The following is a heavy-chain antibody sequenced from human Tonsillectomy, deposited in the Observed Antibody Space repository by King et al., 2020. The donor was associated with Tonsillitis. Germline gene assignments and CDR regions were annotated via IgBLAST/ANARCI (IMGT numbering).Heavy chain of an antibody. J-gene: IGHJ4*02. D-gene: IGHD2-15*01. CDR3: ASDQVSTPLGLPLGYFDT. CDR1: GFAFKSYP. Sequence: VQLVESGGDLVRPGGSLRLSCAASGFAFKSYPMTLVRQAPGRGLQWISAIIVSGDKTYYTDSVMGRFTISRYNSKNILYLQMNRLRAEETAVYFYASDQVSTPLGLPLGYFDTWGPGALVTVSS. CDR2: IIVSGDKT. V-gene: IGHV3-23*04.